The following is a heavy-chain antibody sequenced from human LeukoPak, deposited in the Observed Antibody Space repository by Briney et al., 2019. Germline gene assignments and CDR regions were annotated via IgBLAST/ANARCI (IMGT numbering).Heavy chain of an antibody. CDR2: INAGNGNT. CDR1: GYTFTSYA. J-gene: IGHJ4*02. V-gene: IGHV1-3*01. D-gene: IGHD6-19*01. CDR3: ARGQQWLPYYFDY. Sequence: ASVKVSCKASGYTFTSYAMHWVRQAPVQRLQWMGWINAGNGNTKYSQKFQGRVTITRDTSASTAYMELSSLRSEDTAVYYCARGQQWLPYYFDYWGQGTLVTVSS.